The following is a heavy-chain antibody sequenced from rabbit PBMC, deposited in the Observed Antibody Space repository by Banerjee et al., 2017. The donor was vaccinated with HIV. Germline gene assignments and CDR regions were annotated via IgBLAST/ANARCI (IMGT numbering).Heavy chain of an antibody. CDR3: ARDLAGVIGWNFNL. Sequence: QEQLVESGGGLVTLGGSLKLSCKASGIDFSSYGISWVRQAPGKGLEWIACIYTGSGSALYVSWAKGRFTISKTSSTTVTLQMTSLTAADTATYFCARDLAGVIGWNFNLWGQGTLVTVS. J-gene: IGHJ4*01. D-gene: IGHD4-1*01. V-gene: IGHV1S45*01. CDR1: GIDFSSYG. CDR2: IYTGSGSA.